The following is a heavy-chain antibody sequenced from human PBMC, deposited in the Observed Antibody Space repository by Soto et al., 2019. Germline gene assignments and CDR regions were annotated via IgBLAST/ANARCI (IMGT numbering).Heavy chain of an antibody. CDR1: GYDFNTNW. V-gene: IGHV5-51*01. D-gene: IGHD2-21*02. CDR2: MYPGDSDT. J-gene: IGHJ4*02. Sequence: PGESLKISCRGSGYDFNTNWFGWVRQLPGRGLEWVGIMYPGDSDTRYNPSLQGHVTLSVDVTVSTAFLQWRSLETSDTGMYFCARLPRNFCGGDCYSENWGQGTLVTVSS. CDR3: ARLPRNFCGGDCYSEN.